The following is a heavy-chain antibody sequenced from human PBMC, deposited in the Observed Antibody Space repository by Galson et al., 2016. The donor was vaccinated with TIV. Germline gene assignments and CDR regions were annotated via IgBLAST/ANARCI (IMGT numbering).Heavy chain of an antibody. J-gene: IGHJ3*02. CDR2: IHPGDSDT. D-gene: IGHD3-9*01. Sequence: QSGAEVKKPGESLKISCKGSGYSFTSYWIAWVRQMPGKGLELMGVIHPGDSDTRYSPSFQGQVSISADRSISTAYLQWSSLKASDTAMYYCAKQLDFDLRVLYAFHSWGQGTLLTVSS. V-gene: IGHV5-51*01. CDR3: AKQLDFDLRVLYAFHS. CDR1: GYSFTSYW.